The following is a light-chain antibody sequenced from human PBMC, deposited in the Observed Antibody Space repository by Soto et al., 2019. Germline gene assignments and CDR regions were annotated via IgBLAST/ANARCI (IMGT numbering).Light chain of an antibody. J-gene: IGKJ5*01. CDR3: QQSFSTPFT. V-gene: IGKV1-39*01. Sequence: DIQMTQSPSSLSAFVGERVTLTCRASQGISNQLNWYQLRPGKAPTLLIYAASSLQTGVSSRFSGSGSGTDLTLTISSLKPEDFAIYYCQQSFSTPFTFGRGTRLEIK. CDR1: QGISNQ. CDR2: AAS.